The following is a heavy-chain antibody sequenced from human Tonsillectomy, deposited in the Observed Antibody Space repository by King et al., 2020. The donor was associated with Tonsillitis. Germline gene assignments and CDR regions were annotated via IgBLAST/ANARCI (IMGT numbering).Heavy chain of an antibody. V-gene: IGHV3-30*18. CDR1: GFTFSSYG. CDR3: AKARQWLVHFDY. CDR2: ISSDGSKK. J-gene: IGHJ4*02. D-gene: IGHD6-19*01. Sequence: VQLVESGGGVVQPGRSLRLSCAASGFTFSSYGIHWVRQAPGKGREGVADISSDGSKKYYAESVRGRFTISRDNSKNTLYLQMNSLRADDTAVYYCAKARQWLVHFDYWGQGTLVTVSS.